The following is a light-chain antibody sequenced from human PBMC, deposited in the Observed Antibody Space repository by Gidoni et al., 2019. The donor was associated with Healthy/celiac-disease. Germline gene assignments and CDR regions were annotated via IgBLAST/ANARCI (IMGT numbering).Light chain of an antibody. Sequence: IVMTQSPLSLPVTPGEPASISCRSSQSLLHSIGYNYLDWYLQKPGQSPQLLIYLGSNRASGVPDRFSGSGSGTDFTLKISRVEAEDVGVYYCMQALQTPLYTFGQGTKLEIK. V-gene: IGKV2-28*01. CDR1: QSLLHSIGYNY. CDR2: LGS. J-gene: IGKJ2*01. CDR3: MQALQTPLYT.